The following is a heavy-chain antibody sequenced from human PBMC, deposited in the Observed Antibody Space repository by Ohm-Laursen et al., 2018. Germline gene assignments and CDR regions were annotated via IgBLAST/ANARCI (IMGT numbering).Heavy chain of an antibody. CDR2: ISYDGSSK. D-gene: IGHD3-10*01. V-gene: IGHV3-30*18. CDR3: AKDRGLSEFAFDI. CDR1: GVIFSSYG. J-gene: IGHJ3*02. Sequence: SLRLSCAASGVIFSSYGMHWVRQAPGKGLEWLSVISYDGSSKYYADSVKGRFIISRDNSKNTLYLQMNSLGAEDTAVYYCAKDRGLSEFAFDIWGQGTMVSVSS.